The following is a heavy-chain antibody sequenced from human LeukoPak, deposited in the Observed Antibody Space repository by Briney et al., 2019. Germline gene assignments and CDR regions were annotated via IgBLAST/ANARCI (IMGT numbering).Heavy chain of an antibody. J-gene: IGHJ4*02. Sequence: GGSLRLSCAASGFTFSSYAMSWVRQAPGKGLEWVSAITGSGGSTYYADSVKGRFTISRDNSKNTLYLQMNSLRAEDTAVYYCAKDVGYRSGCSDYWGQGTLVTVSS. V-gene: IGHV3-23*01. CDR3: AKDVGYRSGCSDY. CDR2: ITGSGGST. D-gene: IGHD6-25*01. CDR1: GFTFSSYA.